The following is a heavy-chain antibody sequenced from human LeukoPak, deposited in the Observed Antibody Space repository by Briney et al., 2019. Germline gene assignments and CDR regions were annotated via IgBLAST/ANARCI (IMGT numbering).Heavy chain of an antibody. J-gene: IGHJ4*02. V-gene: IGHV3-21*01. CDR2: ISSSSRYI. CDR3: ARGEDQADYSSSWYVDFDY. D-gene: IGHD6-13*01. CDR1: GFTFSSYS. Sequence: GGSLRLSCAASGFTFSSYSMHGVRQAPGKGLEWVSSISSSSRYIYYADSVKGRFTISRDNAKNSLYQQMNSLRAEDTAVYDCARGEDQADYSSSWYVDFDYWGQGTLVTVSS.